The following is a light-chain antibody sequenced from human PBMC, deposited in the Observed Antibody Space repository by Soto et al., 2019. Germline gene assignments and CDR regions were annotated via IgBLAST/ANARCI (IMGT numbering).Light chain of an antibody. V-gene: IGKV3-11*01. CDR1: QSVSES. Sequence: EIVLTQSPATLSLSPVERATLSCMASQSVSESLAWYQQKPGQAPRLLIYDVSYRATGIPVRLSGSGSGTDFTLTISSLEPEDFAVYYCQQRSDWLPITFGQGTRLEIK. J-gene: IGKJ5*01. CDR3: QQRSDWLPIT. CDR2: DVS.